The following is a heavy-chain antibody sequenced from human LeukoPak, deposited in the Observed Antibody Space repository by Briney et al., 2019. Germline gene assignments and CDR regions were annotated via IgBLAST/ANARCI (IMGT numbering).Heavy chain of an antibody. J-gene: IGHJ4*02. D-gene: IGHD3-10*01. CDR3: ARDPHYYGSGSYPNYFDY. CDR1: GYTFTSYG. Sequence: ASVKVSCKASGYTFTSYGISWVRQAPGQGLEWMGWISAYNGNTNYAQKLQGRVTMTTDKSTSTAYMELSSLRSEDTAVYYCARDPHYYGSGSYPNYFDYWGQGTLVTVSS. CDR2: ISAYNGNT. V-gene: IGHV1-18*01.